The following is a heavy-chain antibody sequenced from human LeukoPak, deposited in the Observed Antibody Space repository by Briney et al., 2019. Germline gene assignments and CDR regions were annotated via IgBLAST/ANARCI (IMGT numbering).Heavy chain of an antibody. J-gene: IGHJ3*02. Sequence: SEXLSLTXXVYGGSFSGYYWSWIRQPPGKGLEWIGEINHSGSTNYNPSLKSRVTISVDTSKNQFSLKLSSVTAADTAVYYCARGEESSSDAFDIWGQGTMVTVSS. CDR2: INHSGST. CDR1: GGSFSGYY. D-gene: IGHD2/OR15-2a*01. V-gene: IGHV4-34*01. CDR3: ARGEESSSDAFDI.